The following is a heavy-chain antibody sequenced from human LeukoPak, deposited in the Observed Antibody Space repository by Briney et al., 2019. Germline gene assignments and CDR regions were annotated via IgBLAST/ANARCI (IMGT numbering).Heavy chain of an antibody. D-gene: IGHD5-18*01. Sequence: PGGSLGLSCAASGFTFSSYSMNWVRQAPGKGLEWVSSISSSSSYIYYADSVKGRFTISRDNAKNSLYLQMNSLRAEDTAVYYCARERGYSYGHYFDYWGQGTLVTVSS. CDR1: GFTFSSYS. CDR3: ARERGYSYGHYFDY. J-gene: IGHJ4*02. CDR2: ISSSSSYI. V-gene: IGHV3-21*01.